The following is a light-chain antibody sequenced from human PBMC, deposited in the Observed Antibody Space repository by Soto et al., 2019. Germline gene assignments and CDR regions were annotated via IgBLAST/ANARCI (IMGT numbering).Light chain of an antibody. J-gene: IGLJ1*01. CDR1: KLGDKY. CDR3: QAWDSSSYV. V-gene: IGLV3-1*01. Sequence: SYELTQPPSVSVSPGQTASITCSGDKLGDKYACWYQQKPGQSPVLVIYQDSKRRSGIPERFSGSNSGNTATLTISGTRAMDESDYYCQAWDSSSYVFGTGTKLTVL. CDR2: QDS.